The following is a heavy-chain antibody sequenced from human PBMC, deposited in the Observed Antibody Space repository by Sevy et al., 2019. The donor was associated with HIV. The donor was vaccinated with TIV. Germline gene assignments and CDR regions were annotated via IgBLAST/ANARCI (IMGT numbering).Heavy chain of an antibody. CDR3: ARIKGASSPYAMDV. Sequence: GGSLRLSCVASGLTVGSLSINWVRQAPGKGLEWVSLIYTPGTTFYSDSVKGRFTISRDNSNNRLDLQMNSLRAEDTAIYYCARIKGASSPYAMDVWGQGTTVTVS. J-gene: IGHJ6*02. CDR1: GLTVGSLS. D-gene: IGHD2-2*01. CDR2: IYTPGTT. V-gene: IGHV3-53*01.